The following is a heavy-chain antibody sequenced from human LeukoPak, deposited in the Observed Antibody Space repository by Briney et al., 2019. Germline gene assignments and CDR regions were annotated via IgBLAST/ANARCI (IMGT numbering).Heavy chain of an antibody. CDR1: GYTFTGYY. V-gene: IGHV1-18*04. D-gene: IGHD2-8*01. CDR3: ARRSVLMVYELSGYYYYMDV. CDR2: ISAYNGNT. J-gene: IGHJ6*03. Sequence: VASVKVSCKASGYTFTGYYMHWVRQAPGQGLEWMGWISAYNGNTNYAQKLQGRVTMTTDTSTSTAYMELRSLRSDDTAVYYCARRSVLMVYELSGYYYYMDVWGKGTTVTVSS.